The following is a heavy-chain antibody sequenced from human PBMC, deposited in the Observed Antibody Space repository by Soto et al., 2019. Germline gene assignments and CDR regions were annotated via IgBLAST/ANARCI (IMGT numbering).Heavy chain of an antibody. Sequence: GASVKVSCKASGYTFTSYGISWVRQAPGQGLEWMGWISAYNGNTNYAQKLQGRVTMTTDTSTSTAYMELRSLRSDDTAVYYCARPIVVVTRLSPAGYYYYGMDVWGQGTLVTVSS. V-gene: IGHV1-18*01. D-gene: IGHD2-21*02. J-gene: IGHJ6*02. CDR3: ARPIVVVTRLSPAGYYYYGMDV. CDR2: ISAYNGNT. CDR1: GYTFTSYG.